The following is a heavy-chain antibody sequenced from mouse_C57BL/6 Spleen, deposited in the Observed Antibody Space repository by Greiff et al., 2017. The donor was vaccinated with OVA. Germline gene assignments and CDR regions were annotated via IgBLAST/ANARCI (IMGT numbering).Heavy chain of an antibody. CDR2: IDPNSGGT. V-gene: IGHV1-72*01. CDR3: AHISNGYFDV. D-gene: IGHD1-3*01. Sequence: QVQLQQPGAELVKPGASVKLSCTASGYTFTSYWMHWVKQRPGRGLEWIGRIDPNSGGTKYNEKFKSKATLTVDKPSSTAYMQLSSLTSEYSAVYSCAHISNGYFDVWGTGTTVTVSS. CDR1: GYTFTSYW. J-gene: IGHJ1*03.